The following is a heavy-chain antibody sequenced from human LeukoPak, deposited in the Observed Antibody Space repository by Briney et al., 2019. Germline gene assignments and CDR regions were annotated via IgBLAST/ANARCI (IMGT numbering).Heavy chain of an antibody. D-gene: IGHD7-27*01. CDR3: ARERGDRDTFDI. V-gene: IGHV3-21*04. J-gene: IGHJ3*02. CDR1: GFTFSSYS. Sequence: GGSLRLSCAASGFTFSSYSMNWVRQAPGKGLEWVSSISSSSSYIYYADSVKGRFTISRDNAKNSLYLQMNSLGAEDTAVYYCARERGDRDTFDIWGQGTMVTVSS. CDR2: ISSSSSYI.